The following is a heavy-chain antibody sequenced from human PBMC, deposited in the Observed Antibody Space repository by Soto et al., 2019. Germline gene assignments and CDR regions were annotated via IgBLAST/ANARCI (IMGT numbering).Heavy chain of an antibody. CDR3: ATPSLSTVVYSSCDS. CDR1: GFTFGSYA. D-gene: IGHD2-15*01. Sequence: EVQLLESGGGLVQPGGSLRLSCAASGFTFGSYAMSWVRQAPGKGLEWVSLVTYSGANTYYAGSVTGRFTISRDNSRNTLYLQMSSLRVEDTAVYYCATPSLSTVVYSSCDSWGRGTLVTVSS. V-gene: IGHV3-23*01. J-gene: IGHJ4*02. CDR2: VTYSGANT.